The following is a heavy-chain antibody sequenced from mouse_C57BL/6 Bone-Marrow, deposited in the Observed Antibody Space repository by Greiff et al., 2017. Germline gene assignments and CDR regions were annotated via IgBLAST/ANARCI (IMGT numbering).Heavy chain of an antibody. J-gene: IGHJ4*01. CDR3: GLYYHPYYYAMDY. CDR2: IYPGSGST. Sequence: VQLQQPGAELVKPGASVKMSCKASGYTFTSYWITWVKQRPGQGLEWIGDIYPGSGSTNYNEKFKSKATLTVDTSSSTAYMQLSSLTSEDSAVYYCGLYYHPYYYAMDYWGQGTSVTVSS. V-gene: IGHV1-55*01. D-gene: IGHD1-1*01. CDR1: GYTFTSYW.